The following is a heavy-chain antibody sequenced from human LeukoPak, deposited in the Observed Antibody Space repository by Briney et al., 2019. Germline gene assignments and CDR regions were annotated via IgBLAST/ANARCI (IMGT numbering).Heavy chain of an antibody. CDR2: ISYDGSNK. CDR3: AKALYYYGSGRVFDY. Sequence: GGSLRLSCAASGFTFSSYGMHWVRQAPGKGLEWVAVISYDGSNKYYADSVKGQFTISRDNSKNTLYLQMNSLRAEDTAVYYCAKALYYYGSGRVFDYWGQGTLVTVSS. V-gene: IGHV3-30*18. J-gene: IGHJ4*02. D-gene: IGHD3-10*01. CDR1: GFTFSSYG.